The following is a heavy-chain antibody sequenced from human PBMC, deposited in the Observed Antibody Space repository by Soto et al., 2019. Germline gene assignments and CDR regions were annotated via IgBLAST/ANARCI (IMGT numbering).Heavy chain of an antibody. V-gene: IGHV3-21*01. CDR1: GFTFSLYS. CDR2: ITSSSSYI. CDR3: VRARSTDSRPDY. Sequence: EVQLVESGGGLVKPGGSLRLSCAASGFTFSLYSIIWVRQAPGKGLEWVASITSSSSYIYYEDSLKGRFTISRDNAKNSLFLQLDSLRAEDTAVYFCVRARSTDSRPDYWGQGTLVTVSS. D-gene: IGHD3-22*01. J-gene: IGHJ4*02.